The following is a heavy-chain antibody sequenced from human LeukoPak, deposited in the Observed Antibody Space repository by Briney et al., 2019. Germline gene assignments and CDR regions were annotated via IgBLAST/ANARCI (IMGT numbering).Heavy chain of an antibody. J-gene: IGHJ4*02. CDR2: INPSGGST. CDR1: GYTFTSYY. V-gene: IGHV1-46*01. CDR3: ATLYSSSYFDY. Sequence: GASVTVSCKASGYTFTSYYMHWVRQAPGQGLEWMGIINPSGGSTSYAQKFQGRVTMTRDTSTSTVYMELSSLRSEDTAVYYCATLYSSSYFDYWGQGTLVTVSS. D-gene: IGHD6-6*01.